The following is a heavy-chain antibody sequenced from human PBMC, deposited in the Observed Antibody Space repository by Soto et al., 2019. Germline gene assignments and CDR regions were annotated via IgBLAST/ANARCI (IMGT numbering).Heavy chain of an antibody. Sequence: AETLSLTCAVYGGSFSGYYWSWIRPPPGKGLEWIGEINHSGSTNYNPSLKSRVTISVDTSKNQFSLKLSSVTAADTAVYYCARPRLRWPSSAPFDYWGQGTLVTVSS. CDR2: INHSGST. CDR1: GGSFSGYY. J-gene: IGHJ4*02. CDR3: ARPRLRWPSSAPFDY. V-gene: IGHV4-34*01. D-gene: IGHD4-17*01.